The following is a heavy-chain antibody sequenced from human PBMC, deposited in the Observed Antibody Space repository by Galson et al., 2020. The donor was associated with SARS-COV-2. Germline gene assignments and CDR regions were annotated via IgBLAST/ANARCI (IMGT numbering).Heavy chain of an antibody. CDR2: ISGNGAGT. J-gene: IGHJ2*01. V-gene: IGHV3-23*01. D-gene: IGHD2-2*01. CDR1: GYNFSTFG. CDR3: AKDLGAVVPAAQSLGYLDF. Sequence: GGSLRLSCAASGYNFSTFGMSWVRQIPGKGLEWVSSISGNGAGTEYADSVEGRFTVSRDNEKNNLYLQRNSLRVEDTAVYYCAKDLGAVVPAAQSLGYLDFWGRGTLVTVSA.